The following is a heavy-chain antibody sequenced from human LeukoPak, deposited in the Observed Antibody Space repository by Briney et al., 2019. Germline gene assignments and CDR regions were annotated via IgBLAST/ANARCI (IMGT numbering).Heavy chain of an antibody. CDR2: THYSGST. CDR1: GGSISSYY. V-gene: IGHV4-59*01. CDR3: ARCGTNNRGYHHMDD. J-gene: IGHJ6*03. D-gene: IGHD2/OR15-2a*01. Sequence: KPSETLSLTCTVSGGSISSYYWSWIRQPPGKGLEWIGYTHYSGSTNYNPSLKSRVTISVDTSKNQFSLKVSSVTAADTAVYYCARCGTNNRGYHHMDDWGKGTTVTVSS.